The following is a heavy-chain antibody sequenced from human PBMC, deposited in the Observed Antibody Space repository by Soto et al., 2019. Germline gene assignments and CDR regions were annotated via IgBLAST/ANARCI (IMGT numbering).Heavy chain of an antibody. V-gene: IGHV3-23*01. CDR3: AKGVMITFGGVIVTDYFDY. J-gene: IGHJ4*02. CDR2: ISGSGGST. D-gene: IGHD3-16*02. Sequence: GGSLRLSCAASGFTFSSYAMSWVRQAPGKGLEWVSAISGSGGSTYYADSVKGRFTISRDNSKNTLYLQMNSLRAEDTAVYYCAKGVMITFGGVIVTDYFDYWGQGTLVTVSS. CDR1: GFTFSSYA.